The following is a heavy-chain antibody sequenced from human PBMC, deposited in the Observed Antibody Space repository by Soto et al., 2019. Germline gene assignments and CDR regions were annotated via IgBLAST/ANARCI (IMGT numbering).Heavy chain of an antibody. V-gene: IGHV1-24*01. CDR3: ATDLYCSGGSCYRFDY. Sequence: ASVKVSCKVSGYTLTELSMHWVRQAPGKGLEWMGGFDPEDGETIYAQKFQGRVTMTEDTFTDTAYMELSSLRSEDTAVYYCATDLYCSGGSCYRFDYWGQGTLVTVSS. CDR1: GYTLTELS. CDR2: FDPEDGET. D-gene: IGHD2-15*01. J-gene: IGHJ4*02.